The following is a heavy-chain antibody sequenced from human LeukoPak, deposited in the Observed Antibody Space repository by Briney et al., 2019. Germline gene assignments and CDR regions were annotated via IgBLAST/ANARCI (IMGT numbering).Heavy chain of an antibody. J-gene: IGHJ3*02. CDR1: GYTLTELS. Sequence: ASVKVSCKVSGYTLTELSMHWVRQAPGKGLEWMGGFDPEDGQTLNAQKFQGRVTMPEVTSTDTAYMELSSLRSEDTAVYYCATSAWVGGGNAFDIWGQGTMVTVSS. CDR2: FDPEDGQT. V-gene: IGHV1-24*01. CDR3: ATSAWVGGGNAFDI. D-gene: IGHD3-16*01.